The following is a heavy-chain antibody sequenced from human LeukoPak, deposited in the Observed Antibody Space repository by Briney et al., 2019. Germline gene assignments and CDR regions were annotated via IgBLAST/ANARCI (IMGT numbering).Heavy chain of an antibody. Sequence: GSSVKVSCKASGGTLSSYAISWVRQAPGQGLEWMGGIIPIFGTANYAQKFQGRVTITADESTSTAYMELSSLRSEDTAVYYCARDGSGWLDYYYYGMDVWGQGTTVTVSS. CDR1: GGTLSSYA. J-gene: IGHJ6*02. CDR3: ARDGSGWLDYYYYGMDV. V-gene: IGHV1-69*01. D-gene: IGHD6-19*01. CDR2: IIPIFGTA.